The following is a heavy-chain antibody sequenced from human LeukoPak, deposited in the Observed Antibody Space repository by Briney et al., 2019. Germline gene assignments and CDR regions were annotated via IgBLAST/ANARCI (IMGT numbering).Heavy chain of an antibody. J-gene: IGHJ4*02. CDR1: GFTFSSYA. Sequence: GGSLRLSCAASGFTFSSYAMSWVRQAPGKGLEWVSAISCSGGSTYYADSVKGRFTISRDNSKNTLYLQMTSLRVEDTAKYYCAKVWVYYFGSGSYYDYWGQGTMVTASS. D-gene: IGHD3-10*01. CDR3: AKVWVYYFGSGSYYDY. CDR2: ISCSGGST. V-gene: IGHV3-23*01.